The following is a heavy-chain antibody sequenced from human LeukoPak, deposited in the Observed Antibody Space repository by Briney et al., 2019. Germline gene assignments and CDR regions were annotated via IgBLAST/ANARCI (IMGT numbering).Heavy chain of an antibody. CDR3: ARTTTMVRGMGWYYFDY. D-gene: IGHD3-10*01. J-gene: IGHJ4*02. CDR2: ITGNGGTT. V-gene: IGHV3-23*01. Sequence: GGSLRLSCAASGFTFSNYGMNWVRQAPGKGLEWVSGITGNGGTTYYADSAKGRFTISRDNSKNTVYLQMNNLRAEDTAVYFCARTTTMVRGMGWYYFDYWGQGSLVTVSS. CDR1: GFTFSNYG.